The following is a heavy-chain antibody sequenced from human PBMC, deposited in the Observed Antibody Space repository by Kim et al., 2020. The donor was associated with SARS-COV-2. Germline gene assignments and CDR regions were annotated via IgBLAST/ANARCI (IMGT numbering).Heavy chain of an antibody. Sequence: YAQKFQGRVTMTEDTSTDTAYMELSSLRSEDTAVYYCATAQDDSSGYLAYWGQGTLVTVSS. V-gene: IGHV1-24*01. CDR3: ATAQDDSSGYLAY. J-gene: IGHJ4*02. D-gene: IGHD3-22*01.